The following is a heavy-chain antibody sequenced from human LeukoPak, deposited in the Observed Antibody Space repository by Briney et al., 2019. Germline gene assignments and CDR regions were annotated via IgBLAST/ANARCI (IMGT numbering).Heavy chain of an antibody. CDR3: AREAKVGGALQY. CDR2: INTDGSFT. V-gene: IGHV3-74*01. J-gene: IGHJ4*02. Sequence: GGSLRLPCAASGFTFSDYWMHWVRQAPEKGLVWVSRINTDGSFTRYADSVQGRFTISRDTAKNTLFLQMNSLRAEDTAVYYCAREAKVGGALQYWGQGILVTVSS. D-gene: IGHD1-26*01. CDR1: GFTFSDYW.